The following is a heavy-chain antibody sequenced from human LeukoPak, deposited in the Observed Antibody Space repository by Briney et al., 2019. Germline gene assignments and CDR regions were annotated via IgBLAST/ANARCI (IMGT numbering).Heavy chain of an antibody. CDR3: ARLEAVAATGNWFDP. CDR2: IYPGDSGT. D-gene: IGHD6-19*01. V-gene: IGHV5-51*01. Sequence: GESLKISCKGSGYSFTSYWIGWVRQMPGKGLEWMGIIYPGDSGTRYSPSFQGQVTISADRSISTAYLQWSSLKASDTAMYYCARLEAVAATGNWFDPWGQGTLVTVSS. CDR1: GYSFTSYW. J-gene: IGHJ5*02.